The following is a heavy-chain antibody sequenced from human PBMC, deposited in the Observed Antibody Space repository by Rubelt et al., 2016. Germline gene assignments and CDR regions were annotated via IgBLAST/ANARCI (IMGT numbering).Heavy chain of an antibody. D-gene: IGHD5-24*01. Sequence: QVQLVQSGAEVKKPGASVKVSCKASGYTFTGYYMHWVRQAPGQGLEWMGWINPNSGGTNYAQKFQGRGTMTRDTSISTAYMELSRLRSDDTAVYYCARTKTVEMATIPLAYWGQGTLVTVSS. J-gene: IGHJ4*02. CDR3: ARTKTVEMATIPLAY. CDR2: INPNSGGT. CDR1: GYTFTGYY. V-gene: IGHV1-2*02.